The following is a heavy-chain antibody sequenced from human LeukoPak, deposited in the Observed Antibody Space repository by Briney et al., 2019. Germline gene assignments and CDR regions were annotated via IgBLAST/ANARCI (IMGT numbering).Heavy chain of an antibody. Sequence: PGGSLRLSCATSGFTFSSYAMTWVRQAPGEGLEWVSSISSSGGTTWYADSVKGRFTISRDNSKDTLFLQMNSLRAEDTAVYYCAEGTGYTSSSGSVLDHWGQGTLVTASS. D-gene: IGHD6-6*01. CDR2: ISSSGGTT. CDR1: GFTFSSYA. CDR3: AEGTGYTSSSGSVLDH. J-gene: IGHJ4*02. V-gene: IGHV3-23*01.